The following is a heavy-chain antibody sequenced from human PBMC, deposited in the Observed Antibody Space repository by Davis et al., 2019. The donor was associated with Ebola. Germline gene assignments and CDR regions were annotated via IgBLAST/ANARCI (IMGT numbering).Heavy chain of an antibody. Sequence: SETLSLTCTVSGGSISSYYWSWIRQPPGKGLEWIGYIYYSGSTNYNPSLKSRVTISVDTSKNQFSLKLSSVTAADTAVYYCARVGWSGYFSRGWFDPWGQGTLVTVSS. CDR1: GGSISSYY. D-gene: IGHD3-3*01. CDR3: ARVGWSGYFSRGWFDP. V-gene: IGHV4-59*01. CDR2: IYYSGST. J-gene: IGHJ5*02.